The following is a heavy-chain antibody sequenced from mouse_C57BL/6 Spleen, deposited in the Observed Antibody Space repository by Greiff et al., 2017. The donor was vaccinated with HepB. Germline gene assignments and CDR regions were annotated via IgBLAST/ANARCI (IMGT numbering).Heavy chain of an antibody. CDR1: GYAFSSSW. D-gene: IGHD1-1*01. Sequence: VQLQQSGPELVKPGASVKISCKASGYAFSSSWMNWVKQRPGKGLEWIGRIYPGDGDTNYNGKFKGKATLTADKSSSTAYMQLSSLTSEDSAVYFCARSATGSTKGFDYWGQGTTLTVSS. CDR3: ARSATGSTKGFDY. J-gene: IGHJ2*01. V-gene: IGHV1-82*01. CDR2: IYPGDGDT.